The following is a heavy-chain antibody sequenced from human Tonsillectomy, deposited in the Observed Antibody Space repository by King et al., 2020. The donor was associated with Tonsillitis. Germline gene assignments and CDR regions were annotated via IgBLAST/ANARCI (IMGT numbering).Heavy chain of an antibody. CDR1: GGSFSGYY. CDR2: INHSGSI. Sequence: VQLQQWGAGLLKPSETLSLTCAVFGGSFSGYYWSWIRQPPGKGLEWSGEINHSGSINYNPSLKSRVTISVDTSKNQLSLNLSSVTAADTAVYYCARVLVVAYSYGFRSWYFDLWGRGTLVTVSS. D-gene: IGHD5-18*01. V-gene: IGHV4-34*01. J-gene: IGHJ2*01. CDR3: ARVLVVAYSYGFRSWYFDL.